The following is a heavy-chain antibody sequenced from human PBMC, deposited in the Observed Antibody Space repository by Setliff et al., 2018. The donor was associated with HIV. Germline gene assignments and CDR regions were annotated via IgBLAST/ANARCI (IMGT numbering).Heavy chain of an antibody. CDR3: ARGGYYYVSGVDV. CDR1: GGSISSDTFS. CDR2: IYTSGST. J-gene: IGHJ6*02. Sequence: TSETLSLTCTVSGGSISSDTFSWNWIRQPAGKGLEWIGRIYTSGSTDYNPSLKSRVTMSVDTSKNQFSLKLSSVTAADTAVYYCARGGYYYVSGVDVWGQGTTVTVSS. D-gene: IGHD3-16*01. V-gene: IGHV4-61*02.